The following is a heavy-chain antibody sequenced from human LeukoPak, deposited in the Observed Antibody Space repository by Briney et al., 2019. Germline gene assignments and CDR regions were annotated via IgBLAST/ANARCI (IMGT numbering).Heavy chain of an antibody. CDR2: INSDGIIT. D-gene: IGHD3-10*01. J-gene: IGHJ4*02. V-gene: IGHV3-74*01. CDR3: ARVGNYGPHFFDY. Sequence: GGSLRLSCAASGFTFSSYWMHWVRQAPGKGLVWVSRINSDGIITSYADSVKGRCTISRDNAKNTLYLQMNSLRAEDTAVYYCARVGNYGPHFFDYWGQGALVTVSS. CDR1: GFTFSSYW.